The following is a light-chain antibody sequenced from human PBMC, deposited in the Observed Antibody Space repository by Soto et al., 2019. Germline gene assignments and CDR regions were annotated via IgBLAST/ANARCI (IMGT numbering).Light chain of an antibody. CDR1: QGVTTN. CDR2: DVS. Sequence: EIVMTQSPDTLSVSPGERATLSCRAGQGVTTNFAWYQQKSGQSPRLLIYDVSIRATGFPARFSGTGSETDFPLTISVLQSEDSAVYCCQQYNNCPYSFGQGTRLEIK. V-gene: IGKV3D-15*03. J-gene: IGKJ5*01. CDR3: QQYNNCPYS.